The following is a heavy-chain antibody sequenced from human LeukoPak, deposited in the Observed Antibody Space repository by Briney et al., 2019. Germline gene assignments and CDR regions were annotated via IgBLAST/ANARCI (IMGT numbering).Heavy chain of an antibody. D-gene: IGHD2-15*01. V-gene: IGHV3-11*04. CDR1: GFPFNDYY. CDR3: ASDYCSGDTCYSIDY. CDR2: ISSSGSTI. Sequence: GGSLRLSCAASGFPFNDYYMTWIRQAPGKGLEWVSHISSSGSTIYYADSVKGRFIISRDNAKNSLYLQMYSLRAEDTAVYYCASDYCSGDTCYSIDYWGQGTLVTVSS. J-gene: IGHJ4*02.